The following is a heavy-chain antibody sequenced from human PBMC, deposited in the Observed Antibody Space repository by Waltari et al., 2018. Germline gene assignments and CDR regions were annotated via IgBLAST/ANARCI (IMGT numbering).Heavy chain of an antibody. Sequence: QVQLQESGPGLVKPSETLSLPCTVSGYSISSGYYWGWIRQPPGKGLEWIGSIYHSGSTYYNPSLKSRVTISVDTSKNQFSLKLSSVTAADTAVYYCARETTSRDGYNHFDYWGQGTLVTVSS. CDR1: GYSISSGYY. J-gene: IGHJ4*02. CDR2: IYHSGST. V-gene: IGHV4-38-2*02. D-gene: IGHD5-12*01. CDR3: ARETTSRDGYNHFDY.